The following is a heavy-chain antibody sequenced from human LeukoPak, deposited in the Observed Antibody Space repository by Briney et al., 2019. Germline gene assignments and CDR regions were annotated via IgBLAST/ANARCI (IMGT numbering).Heavy chain of an antibody. D-gene: IGHD4-17*01. CDR2: TYWNEDN. J-gene: IGHJ5*02. CDR1: GFSLTTSEVG. CDR3: AHFSTTMTTGYFDP. V-gene: IGHV2-5*01. Sequence: SGPTLVNPTQTLTLTCSFSGFSLTTSEVGVTWIRQPPGKPLEWLALTYWNEDNRYSPSLGTRLTLTRDTSENQVVLTMTNVDLADTATYYCAHFSTTMTTGYFDPWGPGVPVTVSS.